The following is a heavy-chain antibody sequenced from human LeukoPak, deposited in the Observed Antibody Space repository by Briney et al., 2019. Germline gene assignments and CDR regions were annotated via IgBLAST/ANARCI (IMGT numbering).Heavy chain of an antibody. D-gene: IGHD1-26*01. Sequence: SETLCLTCTVSGCSMRSYYRSWIRQPPGKGLEWIGYSYHSGSTNYNASVKSRVTMSIDTSKNQFSLKLSAVTAADTAVYYCARVGGDYVDYWGEGTLVTVSS. CDR2: SYHSGST. CDR3: ARVGGDYVDY. CDR1: GCSMRSYY. V-gene: IGHV4-59*01. J-gene: IGHJ4*02.